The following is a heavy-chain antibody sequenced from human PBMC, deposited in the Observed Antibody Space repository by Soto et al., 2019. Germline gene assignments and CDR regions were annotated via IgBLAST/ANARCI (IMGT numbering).Heavy chain of an antibody. CDR3: ARAQYGDPNYYYYYAMDV. D-gene: IGHD4-17*01. CDR2: IYYSGST. V-gene: IGHV4-59*01. J-gene: IGHJ6*02. CDR1: GGSISSYY. Sequence: LSLTCTVSGGSISSYYWSWIRQPPGKGLEWIGYIYYSGSTNYNPSLKSRVTISVETSKNQFSLKLSSVTAADTAVYYCARAQYGDPNYYYYYAMDVWGQGTTVTVSS.